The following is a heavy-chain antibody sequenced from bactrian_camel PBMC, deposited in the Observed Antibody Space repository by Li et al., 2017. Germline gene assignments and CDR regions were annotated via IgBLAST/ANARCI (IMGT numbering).Heavy chain of an antibody. J-gene: IGHJ6*01. V-gene: IGHV3S26*01. CDR2: IDAIDKK. CDR1: GDTYTKYC. Sequence: VQLVESGGGSVQAGGSLRLSCAVSGDTYTKYCMGWFRQTPGKEHEGVATIDAIDKKRYADSVTDRFTISRDRSKKTLTLQMNSLQPEDTDMYYCAAAHGYGGTCRVVDVTFGHSGQGTQVTVS. D-gene: IGHD6*01. CDR3: AAAHGYGGTCRVVDVTFGH.